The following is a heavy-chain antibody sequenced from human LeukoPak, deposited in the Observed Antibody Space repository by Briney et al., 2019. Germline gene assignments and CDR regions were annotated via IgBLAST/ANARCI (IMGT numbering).Heavy chain of an antibody. V-gene: IGHV1-18*01. Sequence: ASVKVSCKASGYTFSNYGISWVRQAPGQGLEWMGWISAYNGNTKYAQRFQGRVTMTTDTSTSTAHMELRSLISEDTAVYFCARGIVGVTALMDVWGQGNTVTVSS. J-gene: IGHJ6*02. CDR1: GYTFSNYG. CDR2: ISAYNGNT. D-gene: IGHD1-26*01. CDR3: ARGIVGVTALMDV.